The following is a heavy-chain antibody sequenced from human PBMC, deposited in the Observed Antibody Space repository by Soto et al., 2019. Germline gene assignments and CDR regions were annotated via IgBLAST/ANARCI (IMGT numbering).Heavy chain of an antibody. J-gene: IGHJ4*02. CDR2: IESDGSST. CDR3: ARDGGGLGY. V-gene: IGHV3-74*01. CDR1: GFTFSNYR. D-gene: IGHD3-10*01. Sequence: EVQLVESGGGLVQPGGSVRLSCVVSGFTFSNYRMHWVRQAPGKGLVWVSLIESDGSSTTYADSVKGRFTISRDNAKNTLYLQMNGLSGEDTAIYYCARDGGGLGYWGQGTLVTVSS.